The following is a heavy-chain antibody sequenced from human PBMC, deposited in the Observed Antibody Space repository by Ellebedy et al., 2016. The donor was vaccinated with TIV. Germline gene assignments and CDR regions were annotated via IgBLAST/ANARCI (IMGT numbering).Heavy chain of an antibody. CDR1: GFTFSSYW. CDR3: AREAEDYYDSCGYYVPDY. V-gene: IGHV3-7*01. D-gene: IGHD3-22*01. Sequence: GESLKISCAASGFTFSSYWMSWVRQAPGKGLEWVANIKQDGSEKYYVDSVKGRFTISRDNAKNSLYLQMNSLRAEDTAVYYCAREAEDYYDSCGYYVPDYWGQGTLVTVSS. CDR2: IKQDGSEK. J-gene: IGHJ4*02.